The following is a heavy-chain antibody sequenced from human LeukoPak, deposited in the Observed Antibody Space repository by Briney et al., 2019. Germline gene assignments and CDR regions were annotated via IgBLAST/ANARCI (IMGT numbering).Heavy chain of an antibody. CDR3: ARTITAATYGMDV. CDR1: GFTFDDCG. CDR2: INWNGGST. J-gene: IGHJ6*02. V-gene: IGHV3-20*01. Sequence: GGSLRLSCAASGFTFDDCGMSWVRQAPGKGLEWVSGINWNGGSTGYADSVKGRFTISRDNAKNSLYLQMNSLRAEDTALYHCARTITAATYGMDVWGQGTTVTVSS. D-gene: IGHD6-13*01.